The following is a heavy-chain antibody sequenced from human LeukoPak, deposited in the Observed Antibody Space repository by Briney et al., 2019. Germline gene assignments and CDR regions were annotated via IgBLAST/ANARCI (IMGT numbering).Heavy chain of an antibody. CDR2: ISSSSSYI. V-gene: IGHV3-21*06. CDR1: GFTFSSYS. CDR3: PRDLGDAFDI. J-gene: IGHJ3*02. D-gene: IGHD3-10*01. Sequence: GGSLRLSCAASGFTFSSYSMNWVRQAPGKGLEWVSSISSSSSYIYYADSVKGRFTISRDNSKNTLYLQMNTLRAEDTAVYYCPRDLGDAFDIWGQGTMVIVSS.